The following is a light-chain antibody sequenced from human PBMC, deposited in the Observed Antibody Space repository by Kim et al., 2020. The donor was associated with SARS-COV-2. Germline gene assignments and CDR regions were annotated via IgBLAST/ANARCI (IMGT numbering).Light chain of an antibody. J-gene: IGLJ3*02. CDR1: KLGDKY. V-gene: IGLV3-1*01. CDR2: QDS. Sequence: SYELTQPPSVSVSPGQTASITCSGDKLGDKYACWYQQKPGQSPVLVIYQDSKRPSRIPERFSGSNSGKTATLTISGTQAMDEANYYCQAWDSSTWVFRGGTQLTVL. CDR3: QAWDSSTWV.